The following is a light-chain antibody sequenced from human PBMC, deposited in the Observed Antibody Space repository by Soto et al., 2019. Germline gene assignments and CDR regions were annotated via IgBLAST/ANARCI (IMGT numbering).Light chain of an antibody. Sequence: QSVLTQPASVSGSPGQSITISCTGTSSDVGGYNYVSWYQQHPGKAPKLMIYEASNRPSGVSNRFSGSKSGNTASLTISGLQAEDEADYHCSSYTSSSSFVFGTGTKVTVL. V-gene: IGLV2-14*01. J-gene: IGLJ1*01. CDR1: SSDVGGYNY. CDR2: EAS. CDR3: SSYTSSSSFV.